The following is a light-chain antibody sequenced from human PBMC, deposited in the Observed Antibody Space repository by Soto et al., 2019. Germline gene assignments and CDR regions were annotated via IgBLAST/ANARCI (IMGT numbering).Light chain of an antibody. CDR3: QQYNNWPYT. CDR2: GAY. Sequence: EIVMTQSPATLSVSPGERATLSCRASQSVSSNLAWYQQKPGQAPRLLISGAYTRATDIPARFSGSGSGTGVGGNISSLQSEDFAVYYCQQYNNWPYTFGQGTKLEIK. J-gene: IGKJ2*01. V-gene: IGKV3-15*01. CDR1: QSVSSN.